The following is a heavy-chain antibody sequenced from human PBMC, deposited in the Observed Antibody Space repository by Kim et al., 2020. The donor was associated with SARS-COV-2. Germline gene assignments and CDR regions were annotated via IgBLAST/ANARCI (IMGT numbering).Heavy chain of an antibody. V-gene: IGHV4-59*09. J-gene: IGHJ1*01. D-gene: IGHD2-2*01. CDR3: ARGSSTRYHEYFQH. Sequence: TPALKSRVTISVDTSKNQFSLKLSSVTAADTAVYYCARGSSTRYHEYFQHWGQGTLVTVSS.